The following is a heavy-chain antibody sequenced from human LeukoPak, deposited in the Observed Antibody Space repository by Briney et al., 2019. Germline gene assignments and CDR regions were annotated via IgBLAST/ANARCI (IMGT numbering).Heavy chain of an antibody. D-gene: IGHD6-19*01. Sequence: ASVKVSCKASGYTFTSYDINWVRQAPGQGLEWMGLINTYNGNTNYAQKLQGRVTMTTDTSPSTAYMELRSLRSDGTAVYYCARNSHGYSSGWLQFDFDYWGQGTLVTVSS. V-gene: IGHV1-18*01. CDR2: INTYNGNT. CDR1: GYTFTSYD. CDR3: ARNSHGYSSGWLQFDFDY. J-gene: IGHJ4*02.